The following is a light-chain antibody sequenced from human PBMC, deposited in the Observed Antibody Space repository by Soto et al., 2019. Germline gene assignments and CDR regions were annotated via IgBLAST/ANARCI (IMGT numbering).Light chain of an antibody. CDR2: GTS. J-gene: IGKJ1*01. Sequence: EIVLTQSPGTLSLSPEERATLSCRASQSVSSSYLAWYQHKPGQAPRLLISGTSSRATGIPDRFSGSGAGTDFTLTISRLEPEDFAVYYCQQYGTTPWTFGQGTKVDIK. V-gene: IGKV3-20*01. CDR1: QSVSSSY. CDR3: QQYGTTPWT.